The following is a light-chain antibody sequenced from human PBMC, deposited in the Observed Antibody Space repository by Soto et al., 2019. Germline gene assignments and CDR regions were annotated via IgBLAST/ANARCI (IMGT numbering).Light chain of an antibody. CDR3: QQYGSSPQT. V-gene: IGKV3-20*01. CDR2: GAS. Sequence: EIVLTQSPGTLSLSPGERATLSCRASQSVSNNYLAWYLQKPGQAPRLLIYGASRRATGIPDRFSASGSGTDFSLTISRLEPEDFAVYYCQQYGSSPQTFGQGTKVEIK. CDR1: QSVSNNY. J-gene: IGKJ1*01.